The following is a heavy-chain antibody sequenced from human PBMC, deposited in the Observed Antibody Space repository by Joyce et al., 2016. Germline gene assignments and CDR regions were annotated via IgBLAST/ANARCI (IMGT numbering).Heavy chain of an antibody. V-gene: IGHV3-21*01. D-gene: IGHD3-16*01. J-gene: IGHJ6*02. CDR2: ISATSYDI. CDR1: GSTFSSSS. Sequence: QLVESGGGVVKAGGSLRLSCEASGSTFSSSSMSWFRQGPGKGREWVAAISATSYDIFHAETVRGRFTVSRDNAKKTLYLQMNSLRAEDSAVFYCARGGISYYYAMDVWGQGTTVTVSS. CDR3: ARGGISYYYAMDV.